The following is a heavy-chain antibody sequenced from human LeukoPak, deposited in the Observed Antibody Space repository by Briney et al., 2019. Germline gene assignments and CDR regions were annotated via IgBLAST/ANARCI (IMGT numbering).Heavy chain of an antibody. CDR3: AREDHDAFDI. Sequence: SETLSLTCTVSGGSISSSSYYWGWIRQPPGKGLEWIGSIYYSGSTYYNPSLKSRVTISVDTSKNQFSLRLNSVTAADTAVYYCAREDHDAFDIWGQGTMVTVSS. CDR1: GGSISSSSYY. CDR2: IYYSGST. V-gene: IGHV4-39*07. J-gene: IGHJ3*02.